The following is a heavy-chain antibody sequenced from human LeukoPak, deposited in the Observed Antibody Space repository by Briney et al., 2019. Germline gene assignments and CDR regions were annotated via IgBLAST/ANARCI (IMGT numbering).Heavy chain of an antibody. CDR2: IYSGGST. CDR3: ARGTIYFEY. V-gene: IGHV3-53*01. J-gene: IGHJ4*02. Sequence: GGSLRLSCAASGFTVSSNDMSWVRQAPGKGLECISVIYSGGSTDYADSVKGRLTISRDNSKNTPYLQMNSLRAEDTAVYYCARGTIYFEYWGQGTLVTVSS. CDR1: GFTVSSND. D-gene: IGHD3-3*01.